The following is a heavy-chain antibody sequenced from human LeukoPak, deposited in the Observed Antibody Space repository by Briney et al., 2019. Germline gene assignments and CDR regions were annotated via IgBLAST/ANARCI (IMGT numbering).Heavy chain of an antibody. J-gene: IGHJ4*02. Sequence: GGSLRLSCVGSGFTFSESWMSWVRQAPGKGLGWVASLNLDGSDKYYVDSVKGRFTISRDSAKNSLYLQMDSLRVEDTAVYYCAKGKRYPDYWGQGTLVTVSS. CDR1: GFTFSESW. CDR2: LNLDGSDK. CDR3: AKGKRYPDY. D-gene: IGHD1-1*01. V-gene: IGHV3-7*03.